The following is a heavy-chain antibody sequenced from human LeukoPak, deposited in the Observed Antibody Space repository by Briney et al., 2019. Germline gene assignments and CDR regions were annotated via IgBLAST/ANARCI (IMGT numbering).Heavy chain of an antibody. J-gene: IGHJ4*02. CDR2: ISSSSSYI. CDR3: AREGTAMVSSDY. CDR1: GFTFSSYS. D-gene: IGHD5-18*01. Sequence: WGSLRLSCAASGFTFSSYSMNWVRQAPGKGLEWVSSISSSSSYIYYADSVKGRFTISRDNAKNSLYLQMNSLRAEDTAVYYCAREGTAMVSSDYWGQGTLVTVSS. V-gene: IGHV3-21*01.